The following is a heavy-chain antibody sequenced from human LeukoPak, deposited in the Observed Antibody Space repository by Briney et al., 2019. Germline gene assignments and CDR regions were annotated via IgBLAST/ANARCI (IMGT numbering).Heavy chain of an antibody. V-gene: IGHV3-21*01. J-gene: IGHJ3*02. D-gene: IGHD1-26*01. Sequence: GGSLRLSCAASGFTFDDYGMSWVRQAPGKGLKWVSSISSSSSYIYYAHSVKGRFTISRDNAKNSLYLQMNSLRAEDTAVYYCARALGVGATLAFDIWGQGTMVTVSS. CDR2: ISSSSSYI. CDR3: ARALGVGATLAFDI. CDR1: GFTFDDYG.